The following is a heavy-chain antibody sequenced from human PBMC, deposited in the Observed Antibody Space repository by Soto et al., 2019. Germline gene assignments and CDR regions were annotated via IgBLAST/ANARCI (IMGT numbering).Heavy chain of an antibody. CDR1: GGSISSSSYY. J-gene: IGHJ4*02. CDR2: IYYSGST. V-gene: IGHV4-39*01. Sequence: SETLSLTCTVSGGSISSSSYYWGWIRQPPGKGLEWIGSIYYSGSTYYNPSLKSRVTISVDTSKNQFSLKLSSVTAADTAVYYCARQGYYEYYFDYWGQGTLVTVSS. CDR3: ARQGYYEYYFDY. D-gene: IGHD3-3*01.